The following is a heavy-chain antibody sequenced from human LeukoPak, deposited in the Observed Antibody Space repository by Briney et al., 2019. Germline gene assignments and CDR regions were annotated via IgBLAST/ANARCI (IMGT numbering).Heavy chain of an antibody. J-gene: IGHJ4*02. Sequence: PGGSLRLSCAASGFTVSITYMSWVRQAPGKGLEWVSVIYSGGNIYYIESVKGRFTISRDTSTNTLYLQMSSLRAEDTAVYFCAGRHCSGGGCYFAGADPFDYWGQGTLVTVSS. CDR1: GFTVSITY. CDR3: AGRHCSGGGCYFAGADPFDY. D-gene: IGHD2-15*01. V-gene: IGHV3-53*01. CDR2: IYSGGNI.